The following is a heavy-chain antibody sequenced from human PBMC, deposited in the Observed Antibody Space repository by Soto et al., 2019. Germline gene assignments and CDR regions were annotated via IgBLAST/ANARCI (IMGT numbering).Heavy chain of an antibody. D-gene: IGHD6-19*01. CDR2: IIPILGIA. CDR1: GGTFSSYT. Sequence: QVQLVQSGAEVKKPGSSVKVYCKASGGTFSSYTISWVRQAPGQGLEWMGRIIPILGIANYAQKFQGRVTITADKSTSTAYMERSSLRSEDTAVYYCARDRGGSGWYADTDYMDVWGKGTTVTVSS. J-gene: IGHJ6*03. V-gene: IGHV1-69*08. CDR3: ARDRGGSGWYADTDYMDV.